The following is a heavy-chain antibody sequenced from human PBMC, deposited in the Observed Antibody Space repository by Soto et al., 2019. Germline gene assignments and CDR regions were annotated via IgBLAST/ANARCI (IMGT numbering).Heavy chain of an antibody. J-gene: IGHJ4*02. CDR3: AKNLYSSSWYDRQNPTHLTGDY. V-gene: IGHV3-23*01. CDR1: GFTFSSYA. CDR2: ISGSGGST. D-gene: IGHD6-13*01. Sequence: PGGSLRLSCAAPGFTFSSYAMSWVRQAPGKGLEWVSAISGSGGSTYYADSVKGRFTISRDNSKNTLYLQMNSLRAEDTAVYYCAKNLYSSSWYDRQNPTHLTGDYWGQGTLVTVSS.